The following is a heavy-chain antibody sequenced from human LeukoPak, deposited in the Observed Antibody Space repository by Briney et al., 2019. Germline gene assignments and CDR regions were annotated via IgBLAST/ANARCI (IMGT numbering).Heavy chain of an antibody. CDR3: ARGRGGLLWFGEFNS. J-gene: IGHJ4*02. CDR1: GFTFDDYA. Sequence: GRSLRLSCAASGFTFDDYAMHWVRQAPGKGLEWVSGISWNSGSIGYADSVKGRFTISRDNAKNSLYLQMNSLRAEDTALYYCARGRGGLLWFGEFNSWGQGTLVTVSS. D-gene: IGHD3-10*01. V-gene: IGHV3-9*01. CDR2: ISWNSGSI.